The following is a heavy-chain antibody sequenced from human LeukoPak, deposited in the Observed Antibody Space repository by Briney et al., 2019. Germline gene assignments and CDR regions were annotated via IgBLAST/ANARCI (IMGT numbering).Heavy chain of an antibody. CDR3: AKDLVYCSSTSCYTGYYGMDV. CDR1: GFTFSDYY. Sequence: GGSLRLSCAASGFTFSDYYMSWIRQAPGKGLEWVSYISSSGSTIYYADSVKGRFTISRDNAKNSLYLQMNSLGAEDTAVYYCAKDLVYCSSTSCYTGYYGMDVWGQGTTVTVSS. D-gene: IGHD2-2*02. CDR2: ISSSGSTI. V-gene: IGHV3-11*01. J-gene: IGHJ6*02.